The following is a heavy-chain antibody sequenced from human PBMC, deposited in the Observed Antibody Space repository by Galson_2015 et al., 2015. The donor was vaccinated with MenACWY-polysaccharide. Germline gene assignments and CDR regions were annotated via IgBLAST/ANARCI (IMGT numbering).Heavy chain of an antibody. J-gene: IGHJ4*02. CDR3: AKMVSSGGSYFDY. D-gene: IGHD2-8*01. Sequence: SLRLSCAASGFRFMTYAMNWVRQAPGKGLEWVSAISGGGGNTYYADSVRGRFTISRDNSKNTLYLQVNSLRAEDTAVYYCAKMVSSGGSYFDYWGRGTLLTVSS. V-gene: IGHV3-23*01. CDR2: ISGGGGNT. CDR1: GFRFMTYA.